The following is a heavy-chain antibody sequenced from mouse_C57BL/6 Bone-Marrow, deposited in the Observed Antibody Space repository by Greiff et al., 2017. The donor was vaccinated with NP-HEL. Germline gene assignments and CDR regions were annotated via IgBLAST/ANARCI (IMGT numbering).Heavy chain of an antibody. D-gene: IGHD2-4*01. Sequence: EVHLVESGTVLARPGASVKMSCKTSGYTFTSYWMHWVKQRPGQGLEWIGAIYPGNSDTSYNQKFKGKAKLTAVTSASTAYMELSSLTNEDSAVYYCKRERLRTGGAWLAYWGQGTLVTVSA. CDR3: KRERLRTGGAWLAY. J-gene: IGHJ3*01. CDR1: GYTFTSYW. CDR2: IYPGNSDT. V-gene: IGHV1-5*01.